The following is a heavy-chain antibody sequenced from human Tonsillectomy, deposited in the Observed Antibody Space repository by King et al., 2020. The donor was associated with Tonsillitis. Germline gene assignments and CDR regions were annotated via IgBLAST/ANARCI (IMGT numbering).Heavy chain of an antibody. V-gene: IGHV1-18*01. CDR3: AKTGGYQLNWFDP. CDR1: GYTFSDYG. J-gene: IGHJ5*02. Sequence: QLVQSGAEVKKPRASVKVSCKASGYTFSDYGISWVRQAPGQGLEWVGWISAYNGDTNYAQKFQGRVTMTTATSTSTAYMELRSLRSDDTAVYYCAKTGGYQLNWFDPWGQGTLVTVSS. D-gene: IGHD2-2*01. CDR2: ISAYNGDT.